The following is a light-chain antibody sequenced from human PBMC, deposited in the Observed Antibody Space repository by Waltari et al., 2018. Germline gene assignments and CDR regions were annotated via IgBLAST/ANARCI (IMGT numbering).Light chain of an antibody. CDR3: QQYNKWPET. CDR1: QSVSNK. V-gene: IGKV3-15*01. CDR2: GAS. Sequence: EIVMTQSPAILSVSPGERATLSCRASQSVSNKIAWYQQKPGHAPRLLIYGASTRATGIPARFSGSGSGTEFTLTISSLQSEDFAVYHCQQYNKWPETFGQGTKVQIK. J-gene: IGKJ1*01.